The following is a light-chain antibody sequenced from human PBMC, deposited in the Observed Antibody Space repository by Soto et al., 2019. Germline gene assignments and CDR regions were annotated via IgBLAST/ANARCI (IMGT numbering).Light chain of an antibody. Sequence: DIQLTQSPSFLSASVGDRVTITCRASQRISNHFAWYQQKPAKAPSLLIYHASTLQSGVPSRFSGSQSGTEFTLTTSSLQPEDFATYYCQQFYSYPFTFGPGTKVDVK. J-gene: IGKJ3*01. V-gene: IGKV1-9*01. CDR1: QRISNH. CDR3: QQFYSYPFT. CDR2: HAS.